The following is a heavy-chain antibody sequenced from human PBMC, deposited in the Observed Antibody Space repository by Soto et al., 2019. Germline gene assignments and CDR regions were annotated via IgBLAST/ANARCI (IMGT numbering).Heavy chain of an antibody. CDR3: TWSLVSRDAFDE. CDR2: ISVSGYRT. CDR1: VFTFSTSF. V-gene: IGHV3-23*01. J-gene: IGHJ3*01. D-gene: IGHD1-26*01. Sequence: GGSLRLYCAASVFTFSTSFMSWVRQAPGKGLQWVSSISVSGYRTYYAYSVKGRFTVSRDNSKNTLYLDINTVTADDTALYYCTWSLVSRDAFDEWGQGTTVNVSS.